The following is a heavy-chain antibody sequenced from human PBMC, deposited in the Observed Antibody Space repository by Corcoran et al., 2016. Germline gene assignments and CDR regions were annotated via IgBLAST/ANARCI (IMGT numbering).Heavy chain of an antibody. D-gene: IGHD2-15*01. CDR3: TTRGSVVVAATEQYFQH. CDR1: GFTFSNAW. CDR2: IKSKTDGGTT. V-gene: IGHV3-15*07. Sequence: EVQLVESGGGLVKPGGSLRLSCAASGFTFSNAWMNWVRQAPGKGLEWVGRIKSKTDGGTTDYAAPVKGRFTISGDDSKNTRYLEMNRLKTEDTAVYYCTTRGSVVVAATEQYFQHWGQGTLVTVSS. J-gene: IGHJ1*01.